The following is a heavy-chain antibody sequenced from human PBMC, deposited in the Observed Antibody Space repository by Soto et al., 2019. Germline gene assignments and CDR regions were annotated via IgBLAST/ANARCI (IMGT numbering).Heavy chain of an antibody. CDR3: ARSVEGHFDY. D-gene: IGHD6-19*01. CDR2: ITSDTNTI. Sequence: EVQLVESGGGLVQPGGSLRLPCAASGFPFSIYSMNWVRQAPGKGLEWSSYITSDTNTIKYADSVKGRFTISRDNAKNLVYLQMNILRDEDTAVYFCARSVEGHFDYWGQGTVVTVSS. CDR1: GFPFSIYS. J-gene: IGHJ4*02. V-gene: IGHV3-48*02.